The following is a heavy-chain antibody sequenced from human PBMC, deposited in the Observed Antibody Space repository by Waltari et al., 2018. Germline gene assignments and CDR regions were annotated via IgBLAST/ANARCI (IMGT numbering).Heavy chain of an antibody. CDR2: IIPILGIA. Sequence: QVQLVQSGAEVKKPGSSVKVSCKASGGTFSGYAISWVRPAPGQGLAWMGRIIPILGIANYAQKFQGRVTITADKSTSTAYMELSSLRSEDTAVYYCASPPVGGNWFDPWGQGTLVTVSS. V-gene: IGHV1-69*09. CDR1: GGTFSGYA. CDR3: ASPPVGGNWFDP. D-gene: IGHD3-16*01. J-gene: IGHJ5*02.